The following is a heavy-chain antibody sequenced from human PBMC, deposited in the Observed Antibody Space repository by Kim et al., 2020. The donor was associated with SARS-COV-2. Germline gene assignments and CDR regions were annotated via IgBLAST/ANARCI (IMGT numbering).Heavy chain of an antibody. D-gene: IGHD3-22*01. CDR2: IKNDGSEK. J-gene: IGHJ4*02. V-gene: IGHV3-7*03. CDR1: GFTFSSFW. CDR3: ARAIALDY. Sequence: GGSLRLSCAASGFTFSSFWMSWVRQAPGRGLEWVANIKNDGSEKRYAESVKGRFTISRDNAKASLSLQMNSLRADDTAVYYCARAIALDYWGRGTLVTVSP.